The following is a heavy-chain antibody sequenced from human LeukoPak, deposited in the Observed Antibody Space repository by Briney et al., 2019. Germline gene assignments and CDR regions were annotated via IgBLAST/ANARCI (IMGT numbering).Heavy chain of an antibody. CDR2: INPYSGGT. D-gene: IGHD6-13*01. V-gene: IGHV1-2*02. Sequence: GASVKVSCKASGYIFTTYYMHWVRQAPGQGLEWMGWINPYSGGTNYAQKFEGRVTMTRDTSISTVYMELSRLISDDTAVYYCARDGQYSGSSDWFDPWGQGTLVTVSS. CDR1: GYIFTTYY. CDR3: ARDGQYSGSSDWFDP. J-gene: IGHJ5*02.